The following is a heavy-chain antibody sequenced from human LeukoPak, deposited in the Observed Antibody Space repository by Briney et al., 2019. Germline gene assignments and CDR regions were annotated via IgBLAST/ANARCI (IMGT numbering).Heavy chain of an antibody. CDR1: GGSISSYD. CDR3: AGSFRPYNWFDP. J-gene: IGHJ5*02. D-gene: IGHD2/OR15-2a*01. V-gene: IGHV4-59*01. CDR2: IYYSGST. Sequence: SETLSLTCTVSGGSISSYDWSWIRQPPGKGLEWIGYIYYSGSTNYNPSLKSRVTISVDTSKNQFSLKLSSVTAADTAVYYCAGSFRPYNWFDPWGQGTLVTVSS.